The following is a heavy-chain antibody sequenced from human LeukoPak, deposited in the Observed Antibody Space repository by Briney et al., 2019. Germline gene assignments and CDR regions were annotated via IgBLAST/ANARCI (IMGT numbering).Heavy chain of an antibody. CDR2: MKSKGGGGTT. CDR3: TWMTTFFTVDF. CDR1: GILFSDAW. D-gene: IGHD3-16*01. Sequence: GGSLRLSCAVSGILFSDAWMSWVRQAPGQGLEWVGRMKSKGGGGTTDYAAPVKGRFTISRDDSRNTLYLQMDSLQIEDTAVYYCTWMTTFFTVDFWGQGTRVTVFS. V-gene: IGHV3-15*01. J-gene: IGHJ4*02.